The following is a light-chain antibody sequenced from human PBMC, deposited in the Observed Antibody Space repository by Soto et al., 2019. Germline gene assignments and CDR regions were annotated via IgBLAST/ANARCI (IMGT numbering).Light chain of an antibody. J-gene: IGKJ1*01. CDR2: DAS. V-gene: IGKV1-5*01. CDR3: QYTRT. Sequence: DIQRTQSPSTRSASVGDRVTITCRASQTITRWMAWYQQKPGKAPKVLIYDASTLQRGVSSRFSGSGFGTEFSLTIHSLQPDDSGSYYCQYTRTFGQGTKVDIK. CDR1: QTITRW.